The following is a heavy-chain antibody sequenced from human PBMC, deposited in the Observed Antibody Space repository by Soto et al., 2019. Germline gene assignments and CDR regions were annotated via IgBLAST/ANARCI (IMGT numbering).Heavy chain of an antibody. V-gene: IGHV3-48*01. J-gene: IGHJ6*02. CDR2: MRRHNSVT. CDR3: AKVWLASLYYYYGMDV. Sequence: GGSLRLSCAAFGLPLSTSSMNWVRQAPGRGLEWISYMRRHNSVTAYADSVKGRFNISRDNSKNTLYLQMNSLRAEDTAVYYCAKVWLASLYYYYGMDVWGQGTVVTVSS. D-gene: IGHD6-19*01. CDR1: GLPLSTSS.